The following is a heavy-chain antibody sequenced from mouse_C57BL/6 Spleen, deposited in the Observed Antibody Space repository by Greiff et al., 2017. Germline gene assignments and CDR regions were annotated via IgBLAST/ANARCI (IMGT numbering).Heavy chain of an antibody. J-gene: IGHJ2*01. CDR3: ARSSTVVHFDY. Sequence: VQLQQSGPELVKPGASVKISCKASGYAFSSSWMNWVKQRPGKGLEWIGRIYPGDGDTKYNGKFKGKATLTADKSSSKAYMQLSSLTSEDSAVYFCARSSTVVHFDYWGQGTTLTVSS. V-gene: IGHV1-82*01. CDR2: IYPGDGDT. D-gene: IGHD1-1*01. CDR1: GYAFSSSW.